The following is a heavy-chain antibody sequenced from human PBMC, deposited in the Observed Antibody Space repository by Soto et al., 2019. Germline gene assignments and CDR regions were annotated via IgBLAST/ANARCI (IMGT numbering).Heavy chain of an antibody. J-gene: IGHJ4*02. CDR1: GFSFSSYA. V-gene: IGHV3-23*01. CDR2: ISGRGGRA. Sequence: PGGSLRLSCAASGFSFSSYALNWVRQAPGKGLEWVSTISGRGGRAYYADSVKGRFTIPRDNSKNALYLQLDSLRAEDTAVYYCAKDRSQGAVAGTSDFDYWGQGTLVTVSS. D-gene: IGHD6-19*01. CDR3: AKDRSQGAVAGTSDFDY.